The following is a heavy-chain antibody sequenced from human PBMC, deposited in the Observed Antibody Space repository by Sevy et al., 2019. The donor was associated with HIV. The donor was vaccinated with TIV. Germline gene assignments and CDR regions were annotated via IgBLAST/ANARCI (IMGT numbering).Heavy chain of an antibody. V-gene: IGHV3-21*01. D-gene: IGHD2-15*01. CDR3: ARVCSGGSC. Sequence: GGSLRLSCAASGFTFSSYSMNWVRQAPGKGLEWVSSISSSSSYIYYAYSVKGRFTISRDNAKNSLYLQMNSLRAEDTAVYYCARVCSGGSCWGQGTLVTVSS. CDR2: ISSSSSYI. J-gene: IGHJ4*02. CDR1: GFTFSSYS.